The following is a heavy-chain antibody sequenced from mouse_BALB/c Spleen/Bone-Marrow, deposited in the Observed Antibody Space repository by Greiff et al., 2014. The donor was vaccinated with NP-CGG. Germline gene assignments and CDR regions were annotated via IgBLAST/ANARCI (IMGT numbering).Heavy chain of an antibody. CDR3: ARGGRITGCYCDD. V-gene: IGHV1-80*01. CDR1: GYAFSSYW. CDR2: IYPGDGDT. Sequence: QVQLQQSGAELVRPGSSVKISCKASGYAFSSYWMNWVKQRPGQGLEWIGQIYPGDGDTNYNGNFKDKATLTTDKSSTTAYMQLSSLTSEESAVYFCARGGRITGCYCDDWGQGTTLTVSS. D-gene: IGHD4-1*01. J-gene: IGHJ2*01.